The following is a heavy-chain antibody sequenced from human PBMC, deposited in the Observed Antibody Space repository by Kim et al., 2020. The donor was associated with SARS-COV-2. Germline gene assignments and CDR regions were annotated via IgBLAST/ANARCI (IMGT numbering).Heavy chain of an antibody. J-gene: IGHJ3*02. D-gene: IGHD3-22*01. Sequence: SETLSLTCTVSGGSISSSSYYWGWIRQPPGKGLEWIGSIYYSGSTYYNPSLKSRVTISVDTSKNQFSLKLSSVTAADTAVYYCASSITMIVVVTDGHDAFDIWGQGTMVTVSS. CDR2: IYYSGST. CDR1: GGSISSSSYY. V-gene: IGHV4-39*01. CDR3: ASSITMIVVVTDGHDAFDI.